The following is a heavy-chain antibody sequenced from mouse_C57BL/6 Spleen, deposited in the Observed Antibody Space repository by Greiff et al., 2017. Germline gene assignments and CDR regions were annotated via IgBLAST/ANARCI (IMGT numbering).Heavy chain of an antibody. J-gene: IGHJ4*01. CDR1: GYTFTSYG. V-gene: IGHV1-81*01. Sequence: VQLQQSGAELARPGASVKLSCKASGYTFTSYGISWVKQRTGQGLEWIGEIYPRSGNTYYNEKFKGKATLTADKSSSTAYMELRSLTSEDSAVYFCARRGYSNYEDAMDYWGQGTSVTVSS. CDR3: ARRGYSNYEDAMDY. D-gene: IGHD2-5*01. CDR2: IYPRSGNT.